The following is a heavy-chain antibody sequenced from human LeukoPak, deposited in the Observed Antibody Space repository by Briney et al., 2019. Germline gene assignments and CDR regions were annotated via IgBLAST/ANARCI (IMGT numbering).Heavy chain of an antibody. J-gene: IGHJ4*02. CDR3: ARIDSSGYYDY. CDR1: GYTFTSYY. D-gene: IGHD3-22*01. CDR2: INPSGGST. V-gene: IGHV1-46*01. Sequence: ASVRVSCKASGYTFTSYYTHWVRQAPGQGLEWMGIINPSGGSTSYAQKFQGRVTMTRDTSTSTVYMELGSLRSEDTAVYYCARIDSSGYYDYWGQGTLVTVSS.